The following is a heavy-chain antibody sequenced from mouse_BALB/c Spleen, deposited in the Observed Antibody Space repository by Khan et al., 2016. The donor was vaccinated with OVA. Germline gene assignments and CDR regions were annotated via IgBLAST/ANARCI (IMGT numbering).Heavy chain of an antibody. Sequence: QVQLKESGPGLLQPSQNLSITCTVSGCSLTTYGVHWVRQSPGKGLEWLGLIWSGGNTDYNAAFISRLSISKDNSKSQVFFKMNSLQADDTAIYYCARNSYMYDFTYWGQGTLVTVSA. V-gene: IGHV2-4-1*01. CDR2: IWSGGNT. CDR1: GCSLTTYG. J-gene: IGHJ3*01. CDR3: ARNSYMYDFTY. D-gene: IGHD2-14*01.